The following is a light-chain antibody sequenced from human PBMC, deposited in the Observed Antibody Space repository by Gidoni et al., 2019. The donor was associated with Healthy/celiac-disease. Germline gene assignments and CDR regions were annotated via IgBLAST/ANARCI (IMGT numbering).Light chain of an antibody. CDR3: QQYNNWPRGT. V-gene: IGKV3-15*01. J-gene: IGKJ3*01. CDR2: GAS. CDR1: QSVSSN. Sequence: EIVMTQSPATLSVSPGERATLSCRASQSVSSNLAWYQHKPGQAPRLLIYGASTRATGIPARFSGSVSGTEFTLTISSLQSEDFSVYYCQQYNNWPRGTFGPGTKVDIK.